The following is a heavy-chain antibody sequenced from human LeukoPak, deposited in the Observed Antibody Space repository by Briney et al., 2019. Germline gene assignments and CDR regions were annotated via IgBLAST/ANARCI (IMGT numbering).Heavy chain of an antibody. CDR2: ISSSSNFI. Sequence: GGSLRLSCAAPGFTFSSYSMNWVRQAPGKGLEWVSSISSSSNFIYYADSVKGRFTIARDNAKHSLYLQMNGLRVEDTAVYYCTPADVWGQGTTVTVSS. J-gene: IGHJ6*02. CDR3: TPADV. CDR1: GFTFSSYS. V-gene: IGHV3-21*01.